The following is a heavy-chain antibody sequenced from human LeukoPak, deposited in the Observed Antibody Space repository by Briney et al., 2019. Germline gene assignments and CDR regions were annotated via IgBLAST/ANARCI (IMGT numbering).Heavy chain of an antibody. J-gene: IGHJ6*02. D-gene: IGHD3-22*01. CDR3: ARATYYDRGGYYSKFNYYFFGMDV. CDR2: INPTGGST. CDR1: GYSFTSYY. Sequence: ASVKFFCKAAGYSFTSYYMHWVLQDPRQGLEWMGIINPTGGSTTSAQKLQGRVTMTSDTSTSTVYMELRSLRSADTAVYYCARATYYDRGGYYSKFNYYFFGMDVWGQGTTVSVSS. V-gene: IGHV1-46*01.